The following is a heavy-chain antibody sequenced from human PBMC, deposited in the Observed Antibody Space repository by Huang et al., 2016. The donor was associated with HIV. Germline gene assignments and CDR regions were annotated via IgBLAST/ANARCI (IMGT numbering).Heavy chain of an antibody. CDR2: IYYSGTT. Sequence: LQESGPGLVGPSETLSLTCAVSGDSINSHTFYWGWIRRPPGKALEWIGSIYYSGTTYYNPALKRRARIAVDASKNRIFLHLRSVTAADTGVYYCARTGVAVSDDPEYFQHWGQGALGTIS. D-gene: IGHD3-3*01. J-gene: IGHJ1*01. CDR1: GDSINSHTFY. V-gene: IGHV4-39*02. CDR3: ARTGVAVSDDPEYFQH.